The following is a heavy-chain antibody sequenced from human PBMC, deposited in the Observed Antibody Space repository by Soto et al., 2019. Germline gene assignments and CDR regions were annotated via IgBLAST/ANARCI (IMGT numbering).Heavy chain of an antibody. D-gene: IGHD3-22*01. J-gene: IGHJ4*02. CDR1: GGSISSGDYY. CDR3: ARVYEHGPYYYSSGYYSFDY. V-gene: IGHV4-30-4*01. CDR2: IYYSGST. Sequence: QVQLQESGPGLVKPSQTLSLTCTVSGGSISSGDYYWSWIRQPPGKGLEWIGYIYYSGSTYYNASLNSRVTIAIDTYKNKFSLKLSSVTAADTAVYCCARVYEHGPYYYSSGYYSFDYSGQGTLVTVSS.